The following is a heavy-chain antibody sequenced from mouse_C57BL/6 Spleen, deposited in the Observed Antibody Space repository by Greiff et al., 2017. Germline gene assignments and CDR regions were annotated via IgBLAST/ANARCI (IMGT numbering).Heavy chain of an antibody. CDR1: GFTFSAYY. Sequence: DVKLVESEGGLVQPGSSMKLSCTASGFTFSAYYMAWVRLVPEKGLEWVANINYDGSSTYYLDSVKSRFIISRDNAKNILYLQMSSLKSEDTATYYCARDVGYFDVWGTGTTVTVSS. CDR2: INYDGSST. V-gene: IGHV5-16*01. CDR3: ARDVGYFDV. J-gene: IGHJ1*03.